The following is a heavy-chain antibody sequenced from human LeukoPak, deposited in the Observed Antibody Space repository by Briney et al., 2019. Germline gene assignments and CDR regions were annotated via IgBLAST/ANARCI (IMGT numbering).Heavy chain of an antibody. CDR3: VTGTSSSAWY. V-gene: IGHV3-9*01. CDR2: INWNSGII. D-gene: IGHD6-19*01. CDR1: GFSFDDYA. Sequence: GGSLRLSCAASGFSFDDYAMHWVRQPPGKGPEWVSYINWNSGIIDYADSVKGRFTTSRDNAKNSVYLQMNSLRTEDTAFYYCVTGTSSSAWYWGQGTLVTVSS. J-gene: IGHJ4*02.